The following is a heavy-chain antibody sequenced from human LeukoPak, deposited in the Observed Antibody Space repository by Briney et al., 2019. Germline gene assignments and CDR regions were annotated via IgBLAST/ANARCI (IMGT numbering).Heavy chain of an antibody. V-gene: IGHV4-59*11. CDR1: GGSISSHY. D-gene: IGHD7-27*01. J-gene: IGHJ6*02. Sequence: SETLSLTCTVSGGSISSHYWSWIRQPPGKGLEWIGYIYYSGSTNYSPSLKSRVTISVDTSKNQFSLKLSSVTAADTAVYYCAREDPRNYYGMDVWGQGTTVTVSS. CDR2: IYYSGST. CDR3: AREDPRNYYGMDV.